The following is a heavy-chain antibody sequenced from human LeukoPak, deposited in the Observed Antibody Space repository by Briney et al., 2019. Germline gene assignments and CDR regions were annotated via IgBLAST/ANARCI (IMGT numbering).Heavy chain of an antibody. CDR1: GFTFSSYA. Sequence: GGSLRLSCAASGFTFSSYAMSWVRQAPGKGLEWVSWISSSSSYIHYADSVKGRFTISRDNAKSSLYLQMNSLRAEDTAVYYCLSGDSVMLRGVINFEYWGQGTLVTASS. J-gene: IGHJ4*02. CDR2: ISSSSSYI. D-gene: IGHD3-10*01. V-gene: IGHV3-21*01. CDR3: LSGDSVMLRGVINFEY.